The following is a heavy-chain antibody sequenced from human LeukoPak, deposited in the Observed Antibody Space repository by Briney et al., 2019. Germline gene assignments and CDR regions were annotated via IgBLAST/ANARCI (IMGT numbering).Heavy chain of an antibody. CDR2: IYYSGST. D-gene: IGHD1-26*01. CDR1: GGSISSYY. J-gene: IGHJ4*02. CDR3: AREATGATAFDY. V-gene: IGHV4-59*01. Sequence: SETLSLTCTVSGGSISSYYWSWIRQPPGKGLEWIGYIYYSGSTDYDPSLKSRVTISVDTSKSQLSLNLTSVTAADTAVYYCAREATGATAFDYWGQGTLVTVSS.